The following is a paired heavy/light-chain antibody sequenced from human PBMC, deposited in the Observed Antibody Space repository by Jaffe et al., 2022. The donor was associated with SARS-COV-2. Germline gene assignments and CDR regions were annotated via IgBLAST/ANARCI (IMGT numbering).Light chain of an antibody. J-gene: IGKJ1*01. Sequence: DIVMTQSPDSLAVSLGERATINCKSSQSVLYSSINKNYLAWYQQKPGQPPKLLIYWASTRESGVPDRFIGSGSGTDFTLTISSLQAEDVALYYCQQYYGTPQTFGQGTKVEIK. CDR3: QQYYGTPQT. CDR2: WAS. V-gene: IGKV4-1*01. CDR1: QSVLYSSINKNY.
Heavy chain of an antibody. Sequence: EVQLVQSGAEVKKPGESLKISCKGSGYTFTTYWIGWVRQMPGKGLEWMGIIYPGDSDTRYSPSFQGQVTISVDKSISTAYLQWGSLKASDTAMYYCARPPKTGTTYAFDIWGQGTMVTVSS. CDR1: GYTFTTYW. V-gene: IGHV5-51*01. J-gene: IGHJ3*02. CDR2: IYPGDSDT. CDR3: ARPPKTGTTYAFDI. D-gene: IGHD1-1*01.